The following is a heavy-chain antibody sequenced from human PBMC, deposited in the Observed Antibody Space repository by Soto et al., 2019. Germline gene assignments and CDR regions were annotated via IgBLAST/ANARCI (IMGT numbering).Heavy chain of an antibody. Sequence: GGSLRLSCAASGFTFSDYYMSWIRQAPGKGLEWVSYISSSSSYTNYADSVKGRFTISRDNAKNSLYLQMNSLRAEDTAVYYYATGFGEFFVYWGQGTLVTVSS. J-gene: IGHJ4*02. CDR2: ISSSSSYT. V-gene: IGHV3-11*06. CDR1: GFTFSDYY. CDR3: ATGFGEFFVY. D-gene: IGHD3-10*01.